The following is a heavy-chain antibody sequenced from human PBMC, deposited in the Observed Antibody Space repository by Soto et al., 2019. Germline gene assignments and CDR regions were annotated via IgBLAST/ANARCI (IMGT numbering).Heavy chain of an antibody. CDR1: GYSVTSYL. D-gene: IGHD6-13*01. Sequence: LGESLKISCKGSGYSVTSYLISWVRQMPGKGLEWMGRIDPSDSYTNYSPSFQGHVTISADKSISTAYLQWSSLKASDTAMYYCARPAAGGYYYGMDVWGQGTTVTVSS. CDR2: IDPSDSYT. J-gene: IGHJ6*02. CDR3: ARPAAGGYYYGMDV. V-gene: IGHV5-10-1*01.